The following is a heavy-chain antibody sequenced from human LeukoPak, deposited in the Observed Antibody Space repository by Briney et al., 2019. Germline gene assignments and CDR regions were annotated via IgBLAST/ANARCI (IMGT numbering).Heavy chain of an antibody. J-gene: IGHJ5*02. CDR3: ARGNTEFSSSRNWLNP. Sequence: SETLSLTCTVSAGSISSYFWSWIRQPPGKRLERIGYIHYSGRTDYNPSLKSRVTMSLDTSKNNFSLTLTSATAADTAVYYCARGNTEFSSSRNWLNPWGRGSRVTVSS. D-gene: IGHD6-13*01. CDR2: IHYSGRT. V-gene: IGHV4-59*01. CDR1: AGSISSYF.